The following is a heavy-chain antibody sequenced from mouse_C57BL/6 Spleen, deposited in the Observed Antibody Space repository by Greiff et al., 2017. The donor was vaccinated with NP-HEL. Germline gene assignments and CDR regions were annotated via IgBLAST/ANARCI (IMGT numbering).Heavy chain of an antibody. Sequence: VQLQQSGPELVKPGASVKISCKASGYAFSSSWMNWVKQRPGKGLEWIGRIYPGDGDTNYNGKFKGKATLTADKSSSTAYMQLSSLTSEDSAVYFCARITTVVDPHFDYWGQGTTLTVSS. V-gene: IGHV1-82*01. CDR1: GYAFSSSW. D-gene: IGHD1-1*01. CDR2: IYPGDGDT. CDR3: ARITTVVDPHFDY. J-gene: IGHJ2*01.